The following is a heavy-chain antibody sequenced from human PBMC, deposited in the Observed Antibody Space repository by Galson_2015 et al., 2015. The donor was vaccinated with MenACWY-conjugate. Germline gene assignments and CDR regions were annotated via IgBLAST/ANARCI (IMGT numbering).Heavy chain of an antibody. Sequence: LRLSCADSGSTLTSDWMHWVRQAPGKGLEWVSRINRDGRSTSYADFVKGRFSVSRDSAKKTLYLEMASLRVEDTAVYYCGRPHSTSHYCVDYWGRGTLVTVSS. J-gene: IGHJ4*02. CDR2: INRDGRST. D-gene: IGHD2-2*01. CDR3: GRPHSTSHYCVDY. CDR1: GSTLTSDW. V-gene: IGHV3-74*01.